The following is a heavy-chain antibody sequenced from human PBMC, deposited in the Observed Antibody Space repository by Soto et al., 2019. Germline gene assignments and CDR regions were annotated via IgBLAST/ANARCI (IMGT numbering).Heavy chain of an antibody. Sequence: EVRLLESGGGLVQPGGSLRLSCAASGFTYTNYAMTWVRQTPGKGLEWVSTISTSGGNRYYADSVKGRFTISRDNSENTVYLQMNSLRVDDTALDYCAKERAARGIDYWGRGTLVTVSS. J-gene: IGHJ4*02. CDR2: ISTSGGNR. V-gene: IGHV3-23*01. CDR3: AKERAARGIDY. CDR1: GFTYTNYA. D-gene: IGHD6-6*01.